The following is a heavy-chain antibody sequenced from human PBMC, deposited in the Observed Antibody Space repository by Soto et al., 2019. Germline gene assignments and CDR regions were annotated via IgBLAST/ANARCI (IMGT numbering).Heavy chain of an antibody. V-gene: IGHV4-34*01. D-gene: IGHD3-9*01. Sequence: SETLSLTCAVYGGSFSGYYCSWIRQPPGKGLEWIGEINHSGSTNYNPSLKSRVTISVDTSKNQFSLKLSSVTAADTAVYYCARGGRYYDILTGYYPTYYFDYWGQGTLVTVSS. CDR2: INHSGST. J-gene: IGHJ4*02. CDR3: ARGGRYYDILTGYYPTYYFDY. CDR1: GGSFSGYY.